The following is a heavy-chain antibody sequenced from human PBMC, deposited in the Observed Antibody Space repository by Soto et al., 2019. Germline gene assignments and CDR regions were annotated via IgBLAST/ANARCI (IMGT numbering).Heavy chain of an antibody. CDR1: GGSFSGYY. CDR2: INHSGST. CDR3: ARYSGYDPYYFDY. J-gene: IGHJ4*02. V-gene: IGHV4-34*01. D-gene: IGHD5-12*01. Sequence: SETLSLTCAVYGGSFSGYYWSWIRQPPGKGLEWIGEINHSGSTNYNPSLKSRVTISVDTSKNQFSLKLSSVTAADTAVYYCARYSGYDPYYFDYWGQGTLVTVSS.